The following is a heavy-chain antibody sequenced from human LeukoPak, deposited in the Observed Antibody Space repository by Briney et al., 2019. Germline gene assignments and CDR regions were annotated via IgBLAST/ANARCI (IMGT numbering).Heavy chain of an antibody. CDR1: GFTFSSYS. V-gene: IGHV3-21*01. CDR3: ARGRYSGSYLIDY. J-gene: IGHJ4*02. Sequence: GGSLRLSCAASGFTFSSYSMNWVRQAPGKGLEWVSSISGSSSYIYYADSVKGRFTISRENAKNSIYLQMNSLRAEDTAVYYCARGRYSGSYLIDYWGQGTLVTVSS. D-gene: IGHD1-26*01. CDR2: ISGSSSYI.